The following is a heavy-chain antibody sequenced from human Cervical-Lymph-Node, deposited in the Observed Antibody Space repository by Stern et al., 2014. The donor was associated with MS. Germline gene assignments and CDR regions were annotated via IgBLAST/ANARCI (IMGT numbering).Heavy chain of an antibody. V-gene: IGHV4-39*02. CDR3: ARKAPLDLRSYAPFDH. Sequence: QLQLQESGPGLVKPSETLSLTCTVSDDSISRSRYYWGWIRQPPGKGLGXIGRIFYSGSAYYDPYLGRRVTLSIETTNSRFSLQLNSVTAADSAVYYCARKAPLDLRSYAPFDHWGQGTLVTVSS. J-gene: IGHJ4*02. CDR2: IFYSGSA. CDR1: DDSISRSRYY. D-gene: IGHD1-26*01.